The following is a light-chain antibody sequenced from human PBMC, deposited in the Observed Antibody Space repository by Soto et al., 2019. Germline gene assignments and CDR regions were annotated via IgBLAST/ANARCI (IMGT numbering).Light chain of an antibody. J-gene: IGKJ1*01. CDR3: HQTFLSPPT. CDR1: QTVGDH. V-gene: IGKV1-39*01. CDR2: RAS. Sequence: DIQMTQSPSSLSASVGDRVTITCRASQTVGDHLNWYQQKPGTAPKLLFSRASRLQSGVPSRFTGSGVATDFTLTISSLPPEDFATYYCHQTFLSPPTFGQGTKVEIK.